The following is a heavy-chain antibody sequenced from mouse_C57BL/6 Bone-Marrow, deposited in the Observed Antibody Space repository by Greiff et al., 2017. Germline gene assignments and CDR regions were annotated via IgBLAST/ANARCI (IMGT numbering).Heavy chain of an antibody. CDR1: GYAFTNYL. CDR3: AREGLWLGFAY. CDR2: INPGSGGT. J-gene: IGHJ3*01. D-gene: IGHD2-2*01. V-gene: IGHV1-54*01. Sequence: VQLQQSGAELVRPGTSVKVSCKASGYAFTNYLIEWVKQRPGQGLEWIGVINPGSGGTNYNEKFKGKATLTADKSSSTAYMQLSSLTSEDSAVCFCAREGLWLGFAYWGQGTLVTVSA.